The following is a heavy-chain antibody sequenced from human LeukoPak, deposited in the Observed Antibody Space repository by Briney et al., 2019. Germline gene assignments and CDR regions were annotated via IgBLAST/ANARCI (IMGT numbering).Heavy chain of an antibody. CDR3: ASSGGGYHLKYYYYYMDV. D-gene: IGHD1-26*01. V-gene: IGHV4-61*01. J-gene: IGHJ6*03. CDR2: IYYSGNT. Sequence: SETLSLTCTVSGYSISSGYYWSWIRRPPGKGLEWIGYIYYSGNTNYNPSLKSRVTISVDTSKNQFSLKLSSVTAADTAVYYCASSGGGYHLKYYYYYMDVWGKGTTVTVS. CDR1: GYSISSGYY.